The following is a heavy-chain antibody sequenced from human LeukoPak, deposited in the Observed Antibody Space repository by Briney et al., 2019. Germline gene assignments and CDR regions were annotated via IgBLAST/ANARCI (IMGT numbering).Heavy chain of an antibody. CDR3: ARGHYDVLAASYKWTPDY. CDR2: ITSGGDYI. CDR1: GFTFNTLN. Sequence: GGSLRLSCAASGFTFNTLNMNWVRQAPGKGLEWVSSITSGGDYIYYADSVKGRFTTSRDNAKNTLSLQLNSLRVEDTAVYYCARGHYDVLAASYKWTPDYWGQGTLVTVSS. D-gene: IGHD3-9*01. V-gene: IGHV3-21*01. J-gene: IGHJ4*02.